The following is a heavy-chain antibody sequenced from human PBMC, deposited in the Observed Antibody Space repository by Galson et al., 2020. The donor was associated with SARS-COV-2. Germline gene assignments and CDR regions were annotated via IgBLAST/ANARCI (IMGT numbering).Heavy chain of an antibody. CDR1: GFIFSNYW. V-gene: IGHV3-30*03. J-gene: IGHJ4*02. CDR3: ARVASGYYYGDFDY. Sequence: GGSLRLSCAASGFIFSNYWMSWVRQAPGKGLEWVAVISYDGSNKYYADSVKGRFTISRDNSKNTLYLQMNSLRAEDTAVYYCARVASGYYYGDFDYWGQGTLVTVSS. D-gene: IGHD3-22*01. CDR2: ISYDGSNK.